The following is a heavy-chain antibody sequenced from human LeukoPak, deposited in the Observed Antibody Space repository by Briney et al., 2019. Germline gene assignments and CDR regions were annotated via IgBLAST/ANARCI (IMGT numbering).Heavy chain of an antibody. J-gene: IGHJ5*02. D-gene: IGHD3-22*01. CDR1: GGSISSGDYY. V-gene: IGHV4-30-4*01. CDR3: ARPYYYDSRIDP. CDR2: MYYSGST. Sequence: SETLSLTCTVPGGSISSGDYYWSWIRQPPGEGLEWIAYMYYSGSTYYNPSLKSRVTMSADTSKNQLSLKLSSVTAADTAVYYCARPYYYDSRIDPWGQGILVTVSS.